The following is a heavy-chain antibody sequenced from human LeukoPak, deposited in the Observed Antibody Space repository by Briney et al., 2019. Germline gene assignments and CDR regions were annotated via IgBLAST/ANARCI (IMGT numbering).Heavy chain of an antibody. J-gene: IGHJ5*02. D-gene: IGHD2-15*01. CDR1: GGSFSGYY. CDR2: IYYSGST. V-gene: IGHV4-59*01. Sequence: SETLSLTCAVYGGSFSGYYWSWIRQPPGKGLEWIGYIYYSGSTNYNPSLKSRVTISVDTSRNQFSLKLSSVTAADTAVYYCARLLGYCSGGSCFWFDPWGQGTLVTVSS. CDR3: ARLLGYCSGGSCFWFDP.